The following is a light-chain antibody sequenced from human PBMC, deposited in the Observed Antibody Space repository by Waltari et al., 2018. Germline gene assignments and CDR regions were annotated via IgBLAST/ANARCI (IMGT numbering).Light chain of an antibody. J-gene: IGLJ2*01. Sequence: QSALTQPASVSGSPGQSITISCTGTSSDVGGYNYVSWYQQHPGKAPKLMIYEVSNRPSGVSNRVSGSESGNTASRTISGLQAEDEADYYCSSYTSSSTLVVVGGGTKLTVL. CDR3: SSYTSSSTLVV. V-gene: IGLV2-14*01. CDR1: SSDVGGYNY. CDR2: EVS.